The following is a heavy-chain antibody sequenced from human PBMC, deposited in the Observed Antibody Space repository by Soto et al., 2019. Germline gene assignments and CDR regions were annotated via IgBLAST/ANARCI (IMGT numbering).Heavy chain of an antibody. V-gene: IGHV3-23*01. CDR2: ISGSGGST. J-gene: IGHJ4*02. D-gene: IGHD6-19*01. CDR3: AILSGRGWYLVPY. Sequence: LRLSCAASGFTFSSYAMSWVRQAPGKGLEWVSSISGSGGSTYYADSVKGRFTISRDNSKNTLYLQMNSLRAEDTAVYYCAILSGRGWYLVPYWGQGTLVTVSS. CDR1: GFTFSSYA.